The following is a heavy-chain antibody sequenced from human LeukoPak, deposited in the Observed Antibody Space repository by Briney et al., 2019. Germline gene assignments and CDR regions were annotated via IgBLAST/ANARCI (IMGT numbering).Heavy chain of an antibody. V-gene: IGHV5-51*01. D-gene: IGHD1-26*01. CDR2: MYPGDSYT. J-gene: IGHJ4*02. Sequence: GESLKISCKGSANRFTSQWIGWVRQIPGKGLEWRGIMYPGDSYTRYSPSFEGHVTIPADKSNNTAYLQWSSLKASDTAMYYCGSGERSYHFDNWGQGSLVTVSS. CDR3: GSGERSYHFDN. CDR1: ANRFTSQW.